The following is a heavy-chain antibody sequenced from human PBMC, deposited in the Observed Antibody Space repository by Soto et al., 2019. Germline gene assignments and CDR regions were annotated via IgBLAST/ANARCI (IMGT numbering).Heavy chain of an antibody. J-gene: IGHJ4*03. CDR1: GFPFSSYA. CDR2: ISGSGGRT. V-gene: IGHV3-23*01. CDR3: ANGGYYSLFGI. Sequence: LRLSCVASGFPFSSYAMSWVRQTPGKGLEWVSGISGSGGRTYYADSVKGRFTISRDNSNNTLSMQMHILRVEDTAVYFCANGGYYSLFGIWGQGTVVTVAS. D-gene: IGHD3-16*01.